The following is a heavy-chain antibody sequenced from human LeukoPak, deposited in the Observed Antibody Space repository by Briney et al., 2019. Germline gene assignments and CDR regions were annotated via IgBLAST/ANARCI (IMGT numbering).Heavy chain of an antibody. CDR3: AREGYSYGLDY. J-gene: IGHJ4*02. CDR1: GGSLSNGAYY. Sequence: PSETLSLTCTASGGSLSNGAYYWSWIRQFPGKGLEWIGCIYYSGSANYNPSLKSRVTISVDTSKNQFSLKLSSVTAADTAVYYCAREGYSYGLDYWGQGTLVTVSS. CDR2: IYYSGSA. D-gene: IGHD5-18*01. V-gene: IGHV4-61*08.